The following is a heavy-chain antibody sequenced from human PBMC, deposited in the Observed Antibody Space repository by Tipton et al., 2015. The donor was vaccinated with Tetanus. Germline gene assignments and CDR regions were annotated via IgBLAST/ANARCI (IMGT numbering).Heavy chain of an antibody. Sequence: GSLRLSCAASGFTFGTYWMSWVRQAPGKGLEWVANIKKDGSEEYYVDSVKGRFTIFRDNAQNSLYLQMNSLRAEDTAVYFCARLGPRDFWSGYSFLTYFDYWGQGILVTVSS. CDR3: ARLGPRDFWSGYSFLTYFDY. J-gene: IGHJ4*02. CDR2: IKKDGSEE. V-gene: IGHV3-7*03. D-gene: IGHD3-3*01. CDR1: GFTFGTYW.